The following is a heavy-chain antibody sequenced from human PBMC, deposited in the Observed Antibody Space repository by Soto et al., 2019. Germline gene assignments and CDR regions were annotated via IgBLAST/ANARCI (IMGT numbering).Heavy chain of an antibody. J-gene: IGHJ4*02. Sequence: QVQVVQSGAEVKKPGASVRVSCKTSRYTFTDYDINWVRQATGQGLEWMGWMSPDSGNAGYAQQFQGRVTMTRNTSISTAYMELSSLRSEDTAVYYCEVTTGYWGQGTMVTVSS. CDR1: RYTFTDYD. CDR2: MSPDSGNA. D-gene: IGHD2-21*02. CDR3: EVTTGY. V-gene: IGHV1-8*01.